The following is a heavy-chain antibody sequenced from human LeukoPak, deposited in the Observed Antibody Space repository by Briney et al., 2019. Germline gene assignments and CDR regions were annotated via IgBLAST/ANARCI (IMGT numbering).Heavy chain of an antibody. CDR3: ARGGRGEGTGTTRVAFDI. D-gene: IGHD1-1*01. V-gene: IGHV1-2*02. CDR2: INPNSGGT. Sequence: VASVKVSCKASGYTFTGYYMHWVRQAPGQGLEWMGWINPNSGGTNYAQKFQGRVTMTRDTSISTAYMELSRLRSDDTAVYYCARGGRGEGTGTTRVAFDIWGQGTMVTVSS. CDR1: GYTFTGYY. J-gene: IGHJ3*02.